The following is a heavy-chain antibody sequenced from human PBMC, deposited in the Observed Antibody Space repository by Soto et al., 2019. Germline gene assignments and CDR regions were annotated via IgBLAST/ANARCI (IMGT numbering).Heavy chain of an antibody. Sequence: PGGSLRLSCAASGFTFSSYAMSWVRQAPGKGLEWVSAISGSGGSTYYADSVKGRFTISRDNSKNTLYLQMNSLRAEDTAVYYCAKESRGQLWNQYYFDYWGQGTLVTVSS. CDR1: GFTFSSYA. CDR3: AKESRGQLWNQYYFDY. D-gene: IGHD5-18*01. V-gene: IGHV3-23*01. J-gene: IGHJ4*02. CDR2: ISGSGGST.